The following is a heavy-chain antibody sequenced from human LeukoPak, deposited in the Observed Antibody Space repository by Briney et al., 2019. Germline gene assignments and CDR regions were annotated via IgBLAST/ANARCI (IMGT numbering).Heavy chain of an antibody. CDR1: GFTFSIYS. CDR2: ISSSSSYI. J-gene: IGHJ5*02. D-gene: IGHD6-6*01. V-gene: IGHV3-21*01. Sequence: GGSLRLSCAASGFTFSIYSMNWVRQAPGKGLEWVSSISSSSSYIYYADSVKGRFTISRDNAKNSLYLQMNSLRAEDTAVYYCARGLVWDWFDPWGQGTLVTVSS. CDR3: ARGLVWDWFDP.